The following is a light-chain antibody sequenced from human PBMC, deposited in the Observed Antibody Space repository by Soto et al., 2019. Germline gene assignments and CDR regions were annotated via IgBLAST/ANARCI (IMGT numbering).Light chain of an antibody. CDR2: EVS. Sequence: QSVLTQPPSASGAPGQSVTISCTGTSSDVGGYNYVSWFQQHPGRAPKLMIYEVSKRPSGVPDRFSGYKSCNTASLTVSGLEYEYEADYFCTSYAATYIVLVGGGTKLTVL. V-gene: IGLV2-8*01. CDR1: SSDVGGYNY. CDR3: TSYAATYIVL. J-gene: IGLJ2*01.